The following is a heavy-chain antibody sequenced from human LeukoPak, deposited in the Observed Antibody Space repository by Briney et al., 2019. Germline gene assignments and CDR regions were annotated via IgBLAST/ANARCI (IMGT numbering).Heavy chain of an antibody. CDR1: GYTLTELS. D-gene: IGHD3-9*01. V-gene: IGHV1-2*02. Sequence: ASVKVSCKVSGYTLTELSMHWVRQAPGQGLEWMGWINPNSGGTNYAQKFQGRVTMTRDTSISTAYMELSRLRSDDTAVYYCARDSRYLRYFDWLLPSADYWGQGTLVTVSS. CDR2: INPNSGGT. J-gene: IGHJ4*02. CDR3: ARDSRYLRYFDWLLPSADY.